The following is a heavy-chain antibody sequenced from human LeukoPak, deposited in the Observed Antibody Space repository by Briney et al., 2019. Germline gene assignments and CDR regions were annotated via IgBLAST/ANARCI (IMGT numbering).Heavy chain of an antibody. CDR2: IYSSGST. Sequence: PSETLSLTCTVSGGSISGYYCSWIRQPAGKGLEWIGRIYSSGSTNYNPSLKSRVTMSVDTSKNQFSLKLSSVTAADTAVYYCARLPYCSSTSCPDAFDLWGQGTMVTVSS. CDR1: GGSISGYY. V-gene: IGHV4-4*07. D-gene: IGHD2-2*01. J-gene: IGHJ3*01. CDR3: ARLPYCSSTSCPDAFDL.